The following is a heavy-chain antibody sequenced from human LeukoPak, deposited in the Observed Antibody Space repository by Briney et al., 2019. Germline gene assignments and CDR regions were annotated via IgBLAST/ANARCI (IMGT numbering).Heavy chain of an antibody. CDR3: ARAEDYDFWSGYNAEYFQH. J-gene: IGHJ1*01. Sequence: PGGSLRLSCAASGFTFSSYAMSWVRQAPGKGLEWVSAISGSGGSTYYADSVKGRFTISRDNSKNTLYLQMNSLRAEDTAVYYCARAEDYDFWSGYNAEYFQHWGQGTLVTVSS. D-gene: IGHD3-3*01. V-gene: IGHV3-23*01. CDR1: GFTFSSYA. CDR2: ISGSGGST.